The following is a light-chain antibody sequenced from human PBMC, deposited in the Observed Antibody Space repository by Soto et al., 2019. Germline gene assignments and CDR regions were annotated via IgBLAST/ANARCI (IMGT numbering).Light chain of an antibody. CDR3: SSYTISSPREVV. J-gene: IGLJ2*01. V-gene: IGLV2-14*01. Sequence: QSALTQPASVSGSPGQSITLSCTGTSSDFGGYNYVSWYHQHPGKAPKLMIYDVSNRRAGVSNRFSGSKSGNTASLTISGLQAEDEADYYCSSYTISSPREVVFGGGTQLTVL. CDR1: SSDFGGYNY. CDR2: DVS.